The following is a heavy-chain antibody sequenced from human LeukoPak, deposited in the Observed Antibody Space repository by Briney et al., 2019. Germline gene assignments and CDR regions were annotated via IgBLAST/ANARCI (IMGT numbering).Heavy chain of an antibody. Sequence: SQTLSLTCAISGDSVSSNSAAWNWIRQSPLRGLEWLGRTYYSSKWCNDYAVAVKSRITINPDTSKNQFSLQLNSVTAEDTAVYYCARERLQLGAFDIWGPGTMVTVSS. D-gene: IGHD5-24*01. CDR2: TYYSSKWCN. CDR1: GDSVSSNSAA. J-gene: IGHJ3*02. CDR3: ARERLQLGAFDI. V-gene: IGHV6-1*01.